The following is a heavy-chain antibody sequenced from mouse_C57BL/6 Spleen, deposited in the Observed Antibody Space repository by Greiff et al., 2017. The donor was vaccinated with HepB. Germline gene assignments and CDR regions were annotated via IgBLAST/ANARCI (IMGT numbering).Heavy chain of an antibody. CDR1: GYTFTSYW. Sequence: QVHVKQPGAELVKPGASVKLSCKASGYTFTSYWMHWVKQRPGQGLEWIGMIHPNSGSTNYNEKFKSKATLTVDKSSSTAYMQLSSLTSEDSAVYYCARWPGQGGYFDVWGTGTTVTVSS. D-gene: IGHD3-3*01. V-gene: IGHV1-64*01. CDR3: ARWPGQGGYFDV. J-gene: IGHJ1*03. CDR2: IHPNSGST.